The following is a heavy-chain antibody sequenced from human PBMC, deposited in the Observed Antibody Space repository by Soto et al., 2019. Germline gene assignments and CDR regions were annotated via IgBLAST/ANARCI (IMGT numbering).Heavy chain of an antibody. V-gene: IGHV4-4*02. J-gene: IGHJ6*02. D-gene: IGHD5-18*01. CDR2: IYHSGST. CDR3: AGWIQLQQYYYYGMDV. CDR1: GGSISSSNW. Sequence: SETLSLTCAVSGGSISSSNWWRWVRQPPGKGLEWIGEIYHSGSTNYNPSLKSRVTISVDKSKNQFSLKLSSVTAADTAVYYCAGWIQLQQYYYYGMDVWGQGTTVTVSS.